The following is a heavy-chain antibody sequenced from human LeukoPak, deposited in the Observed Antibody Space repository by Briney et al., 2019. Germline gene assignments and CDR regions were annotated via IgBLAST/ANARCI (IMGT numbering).Heavy chain of an antibody. CDR1: GGSISSDDYY. V-gene: IGHV4-30-4*08. J-gene: IGHJ3*02. CDR2: IYYRGST. D-gene: IGHD5-24*01. Sequence: SSQTLSLTCTVSGGSISSDDYYWSWIRQPPGKGLEWIGYIYYRGSTYYNPSLKSRVTTSVDTSKNQFSLKLSSVTAADTAVYSCARVEMASMRAFDIWGQGTMVTVSS. CDR3: ARVEMASMRAFDI.